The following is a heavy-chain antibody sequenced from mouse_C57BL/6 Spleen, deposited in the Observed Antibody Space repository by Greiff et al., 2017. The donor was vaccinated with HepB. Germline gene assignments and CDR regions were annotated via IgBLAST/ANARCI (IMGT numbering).Heavy chain of an antibody. D-gene: IGHD2-4*01. CDR3: ARIYDYDGAWFAY. V-gene: IGHV8-12*01. J-gene: IGHJ3*01. Sequence: QVTLKESGPGILQSSQTLSLTCSFSGFSLSTSGMGVSWIRQPSGKGLEWLAHIYWDDDKRYNPSLKSRLTISKDTSRNQVFLKITSVDTADTATYYCARIYDYDGAWFAYWGQGTLVTVSA. CDR2: IYWDDDK. CDR1: GFSLSTSGMG.